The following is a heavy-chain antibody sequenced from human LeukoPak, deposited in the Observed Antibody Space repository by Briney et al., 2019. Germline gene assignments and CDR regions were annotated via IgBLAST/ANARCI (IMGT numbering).Heavy chain of an antibody. CDR3: ARETLAMTANYFDY. V-gene: IGHV1-69*13. J-gene: IGHJ4*02. CDR1: GGTFSSYA. D-gene: IGHD2-21*02. CDR2: IIPIFGTA. Sequence: ASVKVSCKASGGTFSSYAISWVRQAPGQGLEWMGGIIPIFGTANYAQKFQGRVTITADESTSTAYMELSSLRSEDTAVYYCARETLAMTANYFDYWGQGTLVTVSS.